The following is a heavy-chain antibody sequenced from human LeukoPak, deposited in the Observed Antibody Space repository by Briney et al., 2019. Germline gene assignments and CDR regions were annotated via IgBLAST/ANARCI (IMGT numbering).Heavy chain of an antibody. CDR1: GGSISGYY. D-gene: IGHD4-17*01. CDR2: IYYNGIS. J-gene: IGHJ4*02. Sequence: SETLSLTCTVSGGSISGYYWSWIRQPPGKGLEWIAYIYYNGISNYNPSLKSRVIISVDSSKNQFSLKLTSVTAADTAVYYCARAPPGDYGDYWFDYWGQGTLVTVSS. CDR3: ARAPPGDYGDYWFDY. V-gene: IGHV4-59*01.